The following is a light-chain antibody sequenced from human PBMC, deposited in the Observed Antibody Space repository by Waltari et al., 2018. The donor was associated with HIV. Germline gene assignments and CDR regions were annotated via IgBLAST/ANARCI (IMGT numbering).Light chain of an antibody. Sequence: QSVLTQPPSASGTPGQRVSISCSGSSSNIGSNTVNWYQQLPGTAPKLLIYSNDQRSSGVPDRFSVSKSGTSASLAISGLQSEDEADYYCAAWDDNLHGYVFGTGTRVTVL. V-gene: IGLV1-44*01. CDR1: SSNIGSNT. J-gene: IGLJ1*01. CDR2: SND. CDR3: AAWDDNLHGYV.